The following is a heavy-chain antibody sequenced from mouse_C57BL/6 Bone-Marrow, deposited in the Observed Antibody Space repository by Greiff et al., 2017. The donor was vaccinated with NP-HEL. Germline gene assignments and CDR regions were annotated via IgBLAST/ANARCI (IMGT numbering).Heavy chain of an antibody. CDR1: GFTFSDYG. Sequence: EVQLQESGGGLVKPGGSLKLSCAASGFTFSDYGMHWVRQAPEKGLEWVAYISSGSSTIYYADTVKGRFTISRDNAKNTLFLQMTSLRSEDTAMYYCASITTVVEGAMDYWGQGTSVTVSS. J-gene: IGHJ4*01. CDR3: ASITTVVEGAMDY. CDR2: ISSGSSTI. V-gene: IGHV5-17*01. D-gene: IGHD1-1*01.